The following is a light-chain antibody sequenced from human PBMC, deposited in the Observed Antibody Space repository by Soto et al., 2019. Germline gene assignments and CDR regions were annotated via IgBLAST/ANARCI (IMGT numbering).Light chain of an antibody. CDR3: SSYAGSNNRYV. CDR2: EVS. Sequence: QSALTQRPSASGSPGQSVTISCTGTSSDVGGYNFVSWYQQHPGKAPKLMIYEVSKRPSGVPDRFSGSKSDNTASLTVSGLQAEDEADYYCSSYAGSNNRYVFGTGTKLTVL. V-gene: IGLV2-8*01. J-gene: IGLJ1*01. CDR1: SSDVGGYNF.